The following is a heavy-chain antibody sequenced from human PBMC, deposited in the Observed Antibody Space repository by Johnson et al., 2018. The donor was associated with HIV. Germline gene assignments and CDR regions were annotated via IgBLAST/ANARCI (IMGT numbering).Heavy chain of an antibody. J-gene: IGHJ3*01. CDR1: GFTFSNFA. D-gene: IGHD3-3*01. CDR2: IKACGVST. V-gene: IGHV3-23*04. CDR3: AKDPGKWSDFGSAADAFDV. Sequence: VQLVESGGGLVQPGGSLRLSCAASGFTFSNFAMNWVRQASGRGLEWVSVIKACGVSTYYADSVKGRFTISRDNSKNTLYLQMNSLRAEDTAIYYGAKDPGKWSDFGSAADAFDVWGKGTMVTVSS.